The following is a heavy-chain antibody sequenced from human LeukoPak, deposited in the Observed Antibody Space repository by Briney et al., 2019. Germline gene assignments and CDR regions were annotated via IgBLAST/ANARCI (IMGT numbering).Heavy chain of an antibody. J-gene: IGHJ3*02. CDR1: GGTFSSYA. Sequence: SVKVSCKASGGTFSSYAISWVRQAPGQGLEWMGGIIPIFGTANYAQKFQGRVTITADESTSTAYMELSSLRSEDTAVYYCARVLGGDFWSGYAFDIWGQGTMVTVSS. V-gene: IGHV1-69*13. CDR3: ARVLGGDFWSGYAFDI. D-gene: IGHD3-3*01. CDR2: IIPIFGTA.